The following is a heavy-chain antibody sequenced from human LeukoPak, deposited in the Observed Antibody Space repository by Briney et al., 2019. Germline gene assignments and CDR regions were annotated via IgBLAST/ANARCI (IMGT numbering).Heavy chain of an antibody. V-gene: IGHV1-46*01. Sequence: ASVKVSCKASGYTFTSYYMHWVRQAPGQGLEWMGITNPSGGSTSYAQKFQGRVTMTRDTSTSTVYMELSSLRSEDTAVYYCARDRGGNWFDPWGQGTLVTVSS. CDR1: GYTFTSYY. J-gene: IGHJ5*02. CDR3: ARDRGGNWFDP. D-gene: IGHD3-10*01. CDR2: TNPSGGST.